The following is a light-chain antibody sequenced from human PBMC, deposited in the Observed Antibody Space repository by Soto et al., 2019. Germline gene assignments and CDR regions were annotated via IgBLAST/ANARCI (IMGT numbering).Light chain of an antibody. Sequence: QSALTQPPPVSGSPGQSVALSCTGNSSDVGNSNGVSWYQQPPGTAPKLMIYDVSNRPSGVPDRFSGSKSGNTASLTISGLQAEDEADYYCSSYTSSSTYVFGTGTKVTVL. V-gene: IGLV2-18*02. CDR3: SSYTSSSTYV. CDR1: SSDVGNSNG. J-gene: IGLJ1*01. CDR2: DVS.